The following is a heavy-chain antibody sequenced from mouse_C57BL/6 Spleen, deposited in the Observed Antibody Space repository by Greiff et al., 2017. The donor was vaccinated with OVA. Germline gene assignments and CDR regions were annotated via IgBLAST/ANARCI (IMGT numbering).Heavy chain of an antibody. CDR2: IHPNSGST. Sequence: QVQLQQPGAELVKPGASVKLSCKASGYTFTSYWMHWVKQRPGQGLEWIGMIHPNSGSTNYNEKFKSKATLTVDKSSSTAYMQLSSLTSEDSAVYYCARSSTMVNYYAMDYWGQGTSVTVSS. V-gene: IGHV1-64*01. J-gene: IGHJ4*01. CDR3: ARSSTMVNYYAMDY. CDR1: GYTFTSYW. D-gene: IGHD2-1*01.